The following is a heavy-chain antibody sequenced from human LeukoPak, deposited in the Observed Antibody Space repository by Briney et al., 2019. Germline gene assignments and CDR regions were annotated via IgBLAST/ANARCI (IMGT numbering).Heavy chain of an antibody. V-gene: IGHV4-59*01. CDR2: IYYSGST. D-gene: IGHD2-2*01. CDR1: GGSMSSYY. J-gene: IGHJ4*02. CDR3: ARYQVGADYYFDY. Sequence: PSETLSLTCTVSGGSMSSYYWSWIRQPPGKGLEWIGYIYYSGSTKYNPSLKSRVTISVDTSKNQFSLKLSSVTAADTAVYYCARYQVGADYYFDYWGQGTLVTVSS.